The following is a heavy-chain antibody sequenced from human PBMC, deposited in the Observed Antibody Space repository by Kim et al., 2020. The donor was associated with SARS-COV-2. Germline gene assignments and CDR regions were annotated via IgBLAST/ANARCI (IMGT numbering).Heavy chain of an antibody. Sequence: SETLSLTCAVSGGSISSSNWWSWVRQPPGKGLEWIGEIYHSGSTNYNPSLKSRVTISVDKSKNQFSLKLSSVTAADTAVYYCARDPGPWRRSGYFDYWGQGTLVTVSS. CDR2: IYHSGST. CDR3: ARDPGPWRRSGYFDY. D-gene: IGHD3-10*01. J-gene: IGHJ4*02. CDR1: GGSISSSNW. V-gene: IGHV4-4*02.